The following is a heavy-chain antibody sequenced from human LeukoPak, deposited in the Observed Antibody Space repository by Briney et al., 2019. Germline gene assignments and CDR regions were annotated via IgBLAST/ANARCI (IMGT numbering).Heavy chain of an antibody. D-gene: IGHD6-13*01. CDR1: GYTFTSYG. V-gene: IGHV1-69*04. Sequence: SVKVSCKASGYTFTSYGINWMRQAPGQGLEWMGRIIPILGIANYAQKFQGRVTITADKSTSTAYMELSSLRSEDTAVYYCARAAAGFPFDYWGQGTLVTVSS. CDR3: ARAAAGFPFDY. CDR2: IIPILGIA. J-gene: IGHJ4*02.